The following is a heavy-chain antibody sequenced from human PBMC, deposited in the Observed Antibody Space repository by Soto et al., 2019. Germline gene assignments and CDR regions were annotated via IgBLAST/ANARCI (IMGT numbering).Heavy chain of an antibody. D-gene: IGHD3-10*01. CDR3: VRPLPSGRNYGMDV. Sequence: GGSLRLSCTASGLSVRNNYMSWVRQAPGMGLEWVSVIYNDGTTYYADSVRGRFTLSRDTSKNTLSLQMDSLRAEDTAVYYCVRPLPSGRNYGMDVWGQGTTVTVSS. CDR2: IYNDGTT. J-gene: IGHJ6*02. V-gene: IGHV3-53*01. CDR1: GLSVRNNY.